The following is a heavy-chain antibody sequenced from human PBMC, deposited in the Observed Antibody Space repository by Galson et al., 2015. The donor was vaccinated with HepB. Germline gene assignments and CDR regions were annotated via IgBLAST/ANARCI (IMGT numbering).Heavy chain of an antibody. Sequence: QSGAEVKKPGESLRISCKGSGYSFISHWISWVRQMPGKGLEWMGRIDPSDSYTNYSPSFQGHDTFSADKSITTAYLQWSSLKASDTAMYYCARHVQNGYNYLPGDYWGQGTLVTVSS. J-gene: IGHJ4*02. CDR1: GYSFISHW. CDR3: ARHVQNGYNYLPGDY. V-gene: IGHV5-10-1*01. D-gene: IGHD5-24*01. CDR2: IDPSDSYT.